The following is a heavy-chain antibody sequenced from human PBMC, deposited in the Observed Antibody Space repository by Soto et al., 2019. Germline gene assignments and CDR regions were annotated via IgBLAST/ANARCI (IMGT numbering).Heavy chain of an antibody. CDR3: ASGTTVPYYYYYGMDV. CDR1: GFTFSSYW. D-gene: IGHD1-7*01. J-gene: IGHJ6*02. Sequence: GSLRLSCAASGFTFSSYWMSWVRQAPGKGLEWVANIKQDGSEKYYVDSVKGRFTISRDNAKNSLYLQMNSLRAEDTAVYYCASGTTVPYYYYYGMDVWGQGTTVTVSS. V-gene: IGHV3-7*01. CDR2: IKQDGSEK.